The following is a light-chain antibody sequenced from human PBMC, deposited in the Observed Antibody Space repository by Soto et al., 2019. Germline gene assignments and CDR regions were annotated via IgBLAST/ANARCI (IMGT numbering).Light chain of an antibody. CDR3: QQSHSAPWM. CDR2: AAS. J-gene: IGKJ1*01. V-gene: IGKV1-39*01. CDR1: QSISSY. Sequence: DIQMTQSPSSLSASVGDRVTITCRASQSISSYLNWYQQKPGKAPKLLIYAASSLQSGVPSRFSGSGSGTDFTLTISSLQPEDFATYYCQQSHSAPWMFGQGNKVEIK.